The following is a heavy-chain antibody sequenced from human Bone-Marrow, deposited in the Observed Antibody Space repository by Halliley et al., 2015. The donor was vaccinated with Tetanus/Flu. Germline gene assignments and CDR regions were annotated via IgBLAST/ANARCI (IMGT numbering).Heavy chain of an antibody. J-gene: IGHJ6*02. CDR3: WGSGMDV. CDR2: INQAGSEK. V-gene: IGHV3-7*01. Sequence: SLRLSCAASGFTFKTYWMTWVRQAPGKGLEWVANINQAGSEKNYLDSVRGRFTISRDNAKNSLFLQMNSLRAEDTAVYYCWGSGMDVWGQGTTVTVSS. CDR1: GFTFKTYW. D-gene: IGHD3-16*01.